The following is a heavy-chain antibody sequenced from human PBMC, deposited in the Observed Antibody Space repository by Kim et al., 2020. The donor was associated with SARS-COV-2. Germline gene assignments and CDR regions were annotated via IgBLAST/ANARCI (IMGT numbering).Heavy chain of an antibody. CDR2: ISYDGSNK. CDR3: ARVPYCSGGSCYSKDPNYYYYGMDV. CDR1: GFTFSSYA. J-gene: IGHJ6*02. V-gene: IGHV3-30*04. Sequence: GGSLRLSCAASGFTFSSYAMHWVRQAPGKGLEWVAVISYDGSNKYYADSVKGRFTISRDNSKNTLYLQMNSLRAEDTAVYYCARVPYCSGGSCYSKDPNYYYYGMDVWGQGTTVTVSS. D-gene: IGHD2-15*01.